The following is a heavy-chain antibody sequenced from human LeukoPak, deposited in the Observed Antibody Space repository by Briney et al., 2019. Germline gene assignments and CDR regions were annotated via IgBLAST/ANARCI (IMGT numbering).Heavy chain of an antibody. Sequence: PGGSLRLSCVASRFSFSSHPMNWVRQAPGKGLEWVSSISSSTDYIYYADSVKGRFTISRDNAKKSLYLQMNRLRAEDTAVYYCARDRYTKIASRREDFDYWGQGTLVTVSS. V-gene: IGHV3-21*01. CDR3: ARDRYTKIASRREDFDY. D-gene: IGHD5-18*01. CDR2: ISSSTDYI. J-gene: IGHJ4*02. CDR1: RFSFSSHP.